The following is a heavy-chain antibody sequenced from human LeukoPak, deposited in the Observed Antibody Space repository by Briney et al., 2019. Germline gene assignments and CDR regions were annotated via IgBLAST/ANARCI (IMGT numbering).Heavy chain of an antibody. CDR1: GGSISSSNW. Sequence: PSGTLSLTCAVSGGSISSSNWWSWVRQPPGKGLEWIGEIYHSGSTNYNPSLKSRVTISVDTSKNQFSLKLSSVTAADTAVYYCARDYYDSSGYYWAVGFDYWGQGTLVTVSS. CDR2: IYHSGST. J-gene: IGHJ4*02. D-gene: IGHD3-22*01. CDR3: ARDYYDSSGYYWAVGFDY. V-gene: IGHV4-4*02.